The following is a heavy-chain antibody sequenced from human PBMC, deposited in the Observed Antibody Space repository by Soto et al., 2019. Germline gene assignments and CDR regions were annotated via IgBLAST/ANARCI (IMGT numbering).Heavy chain of an antibody. J-gene: IGHJ4*02. Sequence: SETLSLTCTVSGGSISSYYWSWIRQPPGKGLEWIGYIYYSGSTNYNPSLKSRVTISVDTSKNQFSLKLSSVTAADTAVYYCARAIPMWRGLNYGGEGTLVTVSS. V-gene: IGHV4-59*01. D-gene: IGHD2-2*02. CDR1: GGSISSYY. CDR2: IYYSGST. CDR3: ARAIPMWRGLNY.